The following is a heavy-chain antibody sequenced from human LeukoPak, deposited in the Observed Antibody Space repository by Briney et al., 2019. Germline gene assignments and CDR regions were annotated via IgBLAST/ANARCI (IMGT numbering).Heavy chain of an antibody. J-gene: IGHJ5*02. D-gene: IGHD6-13*01. CDR1: GFTFSSYS. V-gene: IGHV3-53*01. CDR2: IYSGGST. Sequence: GGSLRLSCAASGFTFSSYSMTWVRQAPGKGLEWVSVIYSGGSTYYADSVKGRFTISRNNSKNTLYLQMNSLGAEDTAVYYCARDKGLAAAGTGWFDPWGQGTLVTVSS. CDR3: ARDKGLAAAGTGWFDP.